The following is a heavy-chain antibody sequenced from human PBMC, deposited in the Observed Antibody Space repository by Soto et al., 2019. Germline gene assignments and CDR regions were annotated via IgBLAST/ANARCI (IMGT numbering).Heavy chain of an antibody. V-gene: IGHV3-23*01. D-gene: IGHD6-19*01. CDR2: ISGSGGST. CDR3: ARRSSGWYFDY. CDR1: GFTFSSYA. Sequence: EVQLLESGGGLVQPGGSLRLSCAASGFTFSSYAMNWVRQAPGKGLEWVSVISGSGGSTYYADSVKGRFTISRDNSKNSLYRKMTSLGAEDTAVYYCARRSSGWYFDYWGQGTLVTVSS. J-gene: IGHJ4*02.